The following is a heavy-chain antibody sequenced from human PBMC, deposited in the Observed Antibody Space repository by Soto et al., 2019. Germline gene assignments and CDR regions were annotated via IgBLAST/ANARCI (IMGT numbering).Heavy chain of an antibody. CDR3: ARDGWNYVGFEYYFDY. Sequence: GGSLRLSCAASGFTFSSYWMSWVRQAPGKGLEWVANIKQDGSEKYYVDSVKGRFTISRDNAKNSLYLQMNSLRAEDTAVYYCARDGWNYVGFEYYFDYWGQGTLVTVSS. CDR2: IKQDGSEK. V-gene: IGHV3-7*05. CDR1: GFTFSSYW. J-gene: IGHJ4*02. D-gene: IGHD1-7*01.